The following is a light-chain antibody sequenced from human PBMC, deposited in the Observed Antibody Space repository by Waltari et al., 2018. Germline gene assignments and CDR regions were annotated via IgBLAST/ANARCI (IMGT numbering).Light chain of an antibody. CDR2: QST. CDR1: KMGDKF. J-gene: IGLJ2*01. CDR3: QAWDTITGGV. Sequence: SYELTQPPSVSVSPGQTASITCSGHKMGDKFACWYQQKPGQSPVLVIYQSTKRPSGIPERFSGSHSGNTATLTISGTQAMDEADYYCQAWDTITGGVFGGGTKLTVL. V-gene: IGLV3-1*01.